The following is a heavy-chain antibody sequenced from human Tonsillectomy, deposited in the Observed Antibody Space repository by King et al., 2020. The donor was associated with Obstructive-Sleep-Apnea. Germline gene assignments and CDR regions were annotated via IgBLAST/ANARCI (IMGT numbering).Heavy chain of an antibody. CDR1: GYTFTSYG. D-gene: IGHD3-10*01. CDR2: ISAYNGNT. J-gene: IGHJ6*02. V-gene: IGHV1-18*04. CDR3: ARDLMVRGAIGPYYYYYGMDV. Sequence: QLVQSGAEVKKPGASVKVSCKASGYTFTSYGISWVRQAPGQGLEWMGWISAYNGNTNYAQKPQGRVTMTTDTSTSTAYMELRSLRSDDTAVYYCARDLMVRGAIGPYYYYYGMDVWGQGTTVTVSS.